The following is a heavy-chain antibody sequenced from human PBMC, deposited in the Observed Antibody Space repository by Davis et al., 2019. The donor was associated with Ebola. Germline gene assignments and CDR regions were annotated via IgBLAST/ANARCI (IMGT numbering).Heavy chain of an antibody. CDR3: ARDDYGDYHYGMDV. Sequence: GSLRLSCPVSGGSISSYYWSWIRQPPGKGLEWIGYIYYSGSTNYNPSLKSRVTISVDTSKNQFSLKLSSVTAADTAVYYCARDDYGDYHYGMDVWGQGTTVTVSS. D-gene: IGHD4-17*01. CDR2: IYYSGST. V-gene: IGHV4-59*01. J-gene: IGHJ6*02. CDR1: GGSISSYY.